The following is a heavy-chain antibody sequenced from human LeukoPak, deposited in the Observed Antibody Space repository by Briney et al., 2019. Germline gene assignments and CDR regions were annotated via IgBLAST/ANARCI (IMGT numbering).Heavy chain of an antibody. Sequence: PGRSLRLSCAASGFTFDDYAIHWVRQAPGRGLEWVSGISWNSDNINYADSVKGRFTISRDNAKNSLYPQMNSLRVEDTALYYCSKDVTAVGATSAFDIWGRGTMVNVSS. V-gene: IGHV3-9*01. CDR2: ISWNSDNI. J-gene: IGHJ3*02. D-gene: IGHD1-26*01. CDR1: GFTFDDYA. CDR3: SKDVTAVGATSAFDI.